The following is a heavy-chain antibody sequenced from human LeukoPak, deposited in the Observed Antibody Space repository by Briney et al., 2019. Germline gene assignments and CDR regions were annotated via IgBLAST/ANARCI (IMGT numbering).Heavy chain of an antibody. CDR2: IYTSGST. J-gene: IGHJ5*02. CDR1: GGSISSGSYY. Sequence: SETLSLTCTVSGGSISSGSYYWSWIRQPAGKGLEWIGRIYTSGSTNYNPSLKSRVTISVDTSKNQFSLKLSSVTAADTAVYYCAREGNWFDPRGQGTLVTVSS. V-gene: IGHV4-61*02. CDR3: AREGNWFDP. D-gene: IGHD3-10*01.